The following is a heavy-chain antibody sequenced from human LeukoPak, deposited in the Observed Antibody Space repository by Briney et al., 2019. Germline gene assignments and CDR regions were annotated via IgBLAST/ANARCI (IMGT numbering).Heavy chain of an antibody. CDR1: GFIFSDYG. D-gene: IGHD2-21*02. Sequence: GGSLRLSCAASGFIFSDYGMSWARQAPGKGLEWVSVISSTGGNTYYADSVKGRFTISRDNSKNTVYLQMNSLRAEDAALYYCSKEGSDDYYFDYWGQGTLLTVSS. CDR2: ISSTGGNT. J-gene: IGHJ4*02. V-gene: IGHV3-23*01. CDR3: SKEGSDDYYFDY.